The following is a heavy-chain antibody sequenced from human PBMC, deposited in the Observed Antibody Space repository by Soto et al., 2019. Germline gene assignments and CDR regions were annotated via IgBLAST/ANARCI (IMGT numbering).Heavy chain of an antibody. CDR2: IKSKSDGGTT. CDR1: GVTCINVW. V-gene: IGHV3-15*01. CDR3: TTGFDF. D-gene: IGHD3-3*01. J-gene: IGHJ4*02. Sequence: GGSLRLSCVASGVTCINVWMSWVRQAPGKGLEWVGLIKSKSDGGTTDFAAPVKGRFTILRDDSKNTLYLQLNSLKTEDTAVYYCTTGFDFRGQGTLVTVSS.